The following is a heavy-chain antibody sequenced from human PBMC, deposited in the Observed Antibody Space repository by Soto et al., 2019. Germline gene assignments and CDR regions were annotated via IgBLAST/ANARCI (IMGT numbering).Heavy chain of an antibody. CDR3: ARDSEDSSSWSTPFDY. J-gene: IGHJ4*02. Sequence: ASVKVSCKASGYTFTSYGISWVRQAPGQGLEWMGWISAYNGNTNYAQKLQGRVTMTTDTSTSTAYMELRSLRSDDTAAYYCARDSEDSSSWSTPFDYWGQGTLVTVSS. CDR1: GYTFTSYG. V-gene: IGHV1-18*01. D-gene: IGHD6-13*01. CDR2: ISAYNGNT.